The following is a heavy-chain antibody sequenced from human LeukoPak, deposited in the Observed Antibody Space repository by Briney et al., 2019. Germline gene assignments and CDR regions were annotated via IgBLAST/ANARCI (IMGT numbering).Heavy chain of an antibody. CDR1: GGSISSYY. Sequence: SETLSLTCTVSGGSISSYYWGWIRQPPGKGLEWLGSIYYSGSTYYNPSLKSRVTISVDTSKNQFSLNLYSVTAADTAVFYCARSYYYDYRQIDYWGQGTLVTVSS. J-gene: IGHJ4*02. V-gene: IGHV4-39*01. D-gene: IGHD3-22*01. CDR2: IYYSGST. CDR3: ARSYYYDYRQIDY.